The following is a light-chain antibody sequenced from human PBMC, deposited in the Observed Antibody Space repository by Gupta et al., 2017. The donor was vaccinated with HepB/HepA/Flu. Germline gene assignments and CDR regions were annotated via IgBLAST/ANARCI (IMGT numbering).Light chain of an antibody. CDR3: QVWDSNIDHLL. Sequence: SYVLTQLPSLSVAPGKTARITCRGNNIGSQSVHWYQQKPGQAPVLVIYYDSDRPSGIPERFSGSKSGNTATLTSSRVEAEDEADYYCQVWDSNIDHLLFGGGTKLTVL. J-gene: IGLJ2*01. CDR2: YDS. V-gene: IGLV3-21*04. CDR1: NIGSQS.